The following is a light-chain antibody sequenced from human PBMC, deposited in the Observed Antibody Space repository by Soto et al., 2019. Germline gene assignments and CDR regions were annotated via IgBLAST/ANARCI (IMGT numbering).Light chain of an antibody. CDR3: GQYYQWPLT. CDR1: QSVSST. V-gene: IGKV3-15*01. Sequence: EIVMTQSPATLSVSPGERDTLSCRASQSVSSTLAWYQQIPGQAPRLLLYGTSTRATGIPARFSGSGPGTEFTLTISRLQSEDFAFFYCGQYYQWPLTFGGGTKVEVK. J-gene: IGKJ4*02. CDR2: GTS.